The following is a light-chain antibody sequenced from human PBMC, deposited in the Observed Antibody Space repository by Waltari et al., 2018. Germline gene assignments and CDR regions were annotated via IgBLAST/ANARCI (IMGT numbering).Light chain of an antibody. V-gene: IGKV3-11*01. Sequence: TQSPATLSLSPGERATLSCRASQSVSSSLAWYQQKPGQAPRLLIYDASKRATGIPARFSGSGSGTDFTLTIGGLEPEDFAVYYCQQHNNWPLTFGPGTKVDVK. CDR3: QQHNNWPLT. CDR2: DAS. CDR1: QSVSSS. J-gene: IGKJ3*01.